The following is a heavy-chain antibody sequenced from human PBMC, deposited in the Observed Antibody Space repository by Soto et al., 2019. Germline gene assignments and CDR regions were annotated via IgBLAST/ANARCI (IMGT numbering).Heavy chain of an antibody. J-gene: IGHJ6*03. V-gene: IGHV3-48*01. D-gene: IGHD5-12*01. Sequence: GGSLRLSCAASGFTVSSYSMNWVRQAPGKGLEWVSYISSSSSTIYYADSVKGRFTISRDNAKNSLYLQMNSLRAEDTAVYYCARGGYSGLRVKFYMDVWGKGTTVTVSS. CDR2: ISSSSSTI. CDR3: ARGGYSGLRVKFYMDV. CDR1: GFTVSSYS.